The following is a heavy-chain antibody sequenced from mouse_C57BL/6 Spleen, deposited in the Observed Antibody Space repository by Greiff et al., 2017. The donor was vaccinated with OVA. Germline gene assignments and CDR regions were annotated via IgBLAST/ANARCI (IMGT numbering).Heavy chain of an antibody. CDR1: GYTFTSYV. CDR2: IYIGNGYT. Sequence: VRPGSSVKMSCKTSGYTFTSYVINWVKQRPGQGLEWIGYIYIGNGYTEYNEKFKGKATLTSDTSSSTAYMQLSSLTSEDSAIYFCARRDSITTVVPSYAMDYWGQGTSVTVSS. J-gene: IGHJ4*01. V-gene: IGHV1-58*01. CDR3: ARRDSITTVVPSYAMDY. D-gene: IGHD1-1*01.